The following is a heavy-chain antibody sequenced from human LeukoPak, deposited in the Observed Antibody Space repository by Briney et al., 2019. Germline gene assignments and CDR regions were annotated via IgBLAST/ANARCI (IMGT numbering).Heavy chain of an antibody. V-gene: IGHV3-23*01. CDR2: ISGSGSST. J-gene: IGHJ5*01. D-gene: IGHD2-15*01. CDR1: GFTFSSYA. Sequence: PGGSLRLSCAASGFTFSSYAMSWVRQAPGKGLEWVSTISGSGSSTYYADSVKGRFTISRDNSKNTLYLQMNSLRAEDTAVYYCARKWWENWFDSWGQGALVTVSS. CDR3: ARKWWENWFDS.